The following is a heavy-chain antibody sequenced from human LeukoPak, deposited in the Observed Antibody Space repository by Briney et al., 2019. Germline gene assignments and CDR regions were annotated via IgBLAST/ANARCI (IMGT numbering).Heavy chain of an antibody. CDR1: GFTFSDYS. CDR3: ARGDFDDSGDYVDAFEF. V-gene: IGHV3-21*01. Sequence: GGSLRLSCAASGFTFSDYSMNWVRQAPGKGLEWVSSISRRSRHVYYAGSVKGRFTISRDDARNSLYLQMNSLRAEDMAVYYCARGDFDDSGDYVDAFEFWGQGTMVTVSA. CDR2: ISRRSRHV. J-gene: IGHJ3*01. D-gene: IGHD4-17*01.